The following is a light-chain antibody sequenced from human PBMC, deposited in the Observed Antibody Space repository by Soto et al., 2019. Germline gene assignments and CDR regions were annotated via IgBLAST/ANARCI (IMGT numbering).Light chain of an antibody. V-gene: IGKV3-20*01. CDR1: QSISGNY. J-gene: IGKJ3*01. CDR2: GAS. Sequence: ELVLTQSPSSLSLSPGERATLSCWASQSISGNYLAWYQQKPGQAPRLLIYGASNRATGIPDRFRGSGSGTDFSLTISRLEPEDFAVYYCQQYGRSAIFTLGPGTTVEVK. CDR3: QQYGRSAIFT.